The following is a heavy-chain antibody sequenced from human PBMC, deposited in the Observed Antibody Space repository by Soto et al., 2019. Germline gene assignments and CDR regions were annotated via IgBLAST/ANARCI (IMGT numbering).Heavy chain of an antibody. D-gene: IGHD5-12*01. V-gene: IGHV1-69*15. CDR2: IIPFFTKA. J-gene: IGHJ3*01. CDR3: ARMAHPLSRAFDL. Sequence: ASVTCSCTSSAGTFGNYPVSLLRQATGQGLAWMGTIIPFFTKATYAQKFQGRVTITADDSSTTAYMELNSLRSEDTAIYYCARMAHPLSRAFDLSGQGTMVTVSS. CDR1: AGTFGNYP.